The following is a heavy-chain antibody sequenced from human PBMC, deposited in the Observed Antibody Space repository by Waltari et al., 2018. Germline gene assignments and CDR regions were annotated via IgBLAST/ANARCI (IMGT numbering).Heavy chain of an antibody. Sequence: QVQLQESGPGLVKPSETLSLTCPVSGGSISSHYWSWIRQPPGKGLEWIGYIYYSGSTNYNPAIRSLVTISVDTSKNQIYLNLSSVTAADTAEYYCARLSFRESNYWGQGTLVTVSS. CDR1: GGSISSHY. CDR3: ARLSFRESNY. V-gene: IGHV4-59*11. D-gene: IGHD3-10*01. CDR2: IYYSGST. J-gene: IGHJ4*02.